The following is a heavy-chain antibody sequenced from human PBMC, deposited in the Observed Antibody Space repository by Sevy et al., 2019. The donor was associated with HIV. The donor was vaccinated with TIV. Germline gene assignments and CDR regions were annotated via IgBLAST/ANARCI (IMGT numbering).Heavy chain of an antibody. Sequence: GGSLRLSCAASGFTFTSYGMHWVRQAPGKGLEWVAVISYDGSNKYYADSVKGRFTISRDKSKNTLYLQMNSLRAEDTAVYYCATAPRGYSYASFFDYWGHGTLVTVSS. CDR3: ATAPRGYSYASFFDY. J-gene: IGHJ4*01. V-gene: IGHV3-30*03. CDR1: GFTFTSYG. CDR2: ISYDGSNK. D-gene: IGHD5-18*01.